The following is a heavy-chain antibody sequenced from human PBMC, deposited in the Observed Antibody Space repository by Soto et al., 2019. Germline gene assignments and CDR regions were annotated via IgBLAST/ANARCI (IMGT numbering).Heavy chain of an antibody. V-gene: IGHV3-48*01. Sequence: GGSLSLSCAASGFTFSSYSMNWVRQAPGKGLEWVSYISSSSSTIYYADSVKGRFTISRDNAKNSLYLQMNSLRAEDTAVYYCARDRLLWFGEPLDYWGQGTLVTVSS. D-gene: IGHD3-10*01. CDR1: GFTFSSYS. CDR2: ISSSSSTI. J-gene: IGHJ4*02. CDR3: ARDRLLWFGEPLDY.